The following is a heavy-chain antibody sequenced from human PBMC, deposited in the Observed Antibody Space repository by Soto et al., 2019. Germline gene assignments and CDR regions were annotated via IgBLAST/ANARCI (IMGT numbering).Heavy chain of an antibody. J-gene: IGHJ4*02. Sequence: QLQLQESGPGLVKPSETLSLTCTVSGGSISSSSYYWGWIRQPPGKGLEWIGSIYYSGSTYYNPSLKSRVTISGDTAKNLGALELSSVTAADTAVHYCARGEDGGQRNGHWGQGTLVTVSS. CDR2: IYYSGST. D-gene: IGHD1-1*01. CDR3: ARGEDGGQRNGH. V-gene: IGHV4-39*02. CDR1: GGSISSSSYY.